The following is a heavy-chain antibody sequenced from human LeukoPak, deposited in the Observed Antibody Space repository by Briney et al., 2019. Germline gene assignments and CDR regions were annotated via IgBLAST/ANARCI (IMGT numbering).Heavy chain of an antibody. V-gene: IGHV1-8*01. CDR2: INTNSGNT. CDR3: ARVPNGFDY. D-gene: IGHD4-17*01. Sequence: ASVKVSCKASVYTFTSYDINCGRQATGQGLEWMGWINTNSGNTGYAQKFKGRVTMTTNYSIRTAYMELSSLRSEDTAVYYCARVPNGFDYWGQGTLVTVSS. CDR1: VYTFTSYD. J-gene: IGHJ4*02.